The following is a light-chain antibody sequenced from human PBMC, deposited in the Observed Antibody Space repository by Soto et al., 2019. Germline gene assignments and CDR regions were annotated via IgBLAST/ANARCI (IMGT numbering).Light chain of an antibody. V-gene: IGLV1-44*01. CDR2: GNN. CDR3: ATWDDSLDVHV. CDR1: SSNIGINT. J-gene: IGLJ1*01. Sequence: VLTQPPSASGTPGQTITISCSGGSSNIGINTVNWYEHLPGTAPRLLIYGNNQRPSGVPDRFSGSKSGTSASLAISGLQSEDEGHYYCATWDDSLDVHVFGTGTKLTVL.